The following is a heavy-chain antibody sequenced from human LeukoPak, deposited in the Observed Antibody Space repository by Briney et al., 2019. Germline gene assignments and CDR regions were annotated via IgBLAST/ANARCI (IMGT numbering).Heavy chain of an antibody. J-gene: IGHJ3*02. Sequence: PGGSLRLSCAASGFTFDDYAMHWVRQAPGKGLEWVSGISWNSGSIGYADSVKGRFTISRDNSKNTVYLQMNSLRAEDTAVYFCARDLGTNDAFDIWGQGTMLTVSS. CDR1: GFTFDDYA. CDR3: ARDLGTNDAFDI. CDR2: ISWNSGSI. V-gene: IGHV3-9*01. D-gene: IGHD7-27*01.